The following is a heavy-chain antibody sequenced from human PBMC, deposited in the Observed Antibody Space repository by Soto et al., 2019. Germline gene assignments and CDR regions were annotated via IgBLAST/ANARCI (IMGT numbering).Heavy chain of an antibody. CDR3: AKHRDGYNAFDN. D-gene: IGHD6-25*01. CDR1: GLTFSGYA. V-gene: IGHV3-23*01. J-gene: IGHJ4*02. CDR2: ISASGDST. Sequence: EVQLLESGGGLVQPGGSLRLSCAASGLTFSGYAMSWVRQVPGKGLEWVLVISASGDSTYYADSVKGRFTISRDNSKNTLYLQMNSLRAEDTAVYYCAKHRDGYNAFDNWGQGTLVTVSS.